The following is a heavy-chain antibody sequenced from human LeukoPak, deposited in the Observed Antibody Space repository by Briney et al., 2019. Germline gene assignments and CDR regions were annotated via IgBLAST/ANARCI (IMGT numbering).Heavy chain of an antibody. CDR3: AREALEGWFDP. CDR2: IYYSGST. J-gene: IGHJ5*02. Sequence: SETLSLTCTVSGGSISSYYWSWIRRPPGKGLEWIGYIYYSGSTNYNPSLKSRVTISVDTSKNQFSLKLSSVTAADTAVYYCAREALEGWFDPWGQGTLVTVSS. CDR1: GGSISSYY. V-gene: IGHV4-59*01. D-gene: IGHD3-3*01.